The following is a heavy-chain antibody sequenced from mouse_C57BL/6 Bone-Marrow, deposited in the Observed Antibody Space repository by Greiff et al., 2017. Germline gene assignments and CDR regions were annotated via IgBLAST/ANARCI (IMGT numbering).Heavy chain of an antibody. Sequence: EVQLQQSGTVLARPGASVKMSCKTSGYTFTSYWMHWVKQRPGQGLEWIGAIYPGNSDTSYNQKFKGKAKLTADTSASTAYMELSSLTNEDSAVYYCTGIYDYDEMDYWGQGTSVTVSS. D-gene: IGHD2-4*01. CDR1: GYTFTSYW. V-gene: IGHV1-5*01. J-gene: IGHJ4*01. CDR3: TGIYDYDEMDY. CDR2: IYPGNSDT.